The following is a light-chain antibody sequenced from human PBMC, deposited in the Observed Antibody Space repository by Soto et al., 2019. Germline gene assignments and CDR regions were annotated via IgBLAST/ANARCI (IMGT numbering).Light chain of an antibody. Sequence: DIHLTQSPSSLSASVGDSVTISCRASQNIQHYLHWYQQKPGSAPNLLIYSASSLQSGVLSRFSGSGSGTDFTLTISGLQHEDFSTHYCQQSFSQNTFGQGTRVEIQ. J-gene: IGKJ2*01. CDR1: QNIQHY. V-gene: IGKV1-39*01. CDR2: SAS. CDR3: QQSFSQNT.